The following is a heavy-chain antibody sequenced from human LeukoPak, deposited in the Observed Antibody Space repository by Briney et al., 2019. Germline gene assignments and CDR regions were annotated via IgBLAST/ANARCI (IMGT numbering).Heavy chain of an antibody. V-gene: IGHV3-30*18. CDR1: GFTFRSYG. D-gene: IGHD4-17*01. Sequence: PGGSLRLSCAASGFTFRSYGMHWVRQAPGKALEWVAVISYDGSNKYYADSVKGRFTISRDNSKNTLYLQMNSLRTEDTAVYYCAKVGYRSNYGDQTFDYWGQGTLVTVSS. CDR3: AKVGYRSNYGDQTFDY. CDR2: ISYDGSNK. J-gene: IGHJ4*02.